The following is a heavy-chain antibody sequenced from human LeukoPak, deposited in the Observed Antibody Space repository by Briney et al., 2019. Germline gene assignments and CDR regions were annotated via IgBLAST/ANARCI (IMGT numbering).Heavy chain of an antibody. CDR3: TWGGSGYYAY. J-gene: IGHJ4*02. Sequence: GGSLRLSCEASGFTFSSHAMSWVRQAPGKGLEWVSVISGSGDSTYYADSVKGRFTISRDNSKNTLYLQMNSLRAEDTAVYYCTWGGSGYYAYWGQGTLVTVSS. CDR1: GFTFSSHA. D-gene: IGHD3-3*01. V-gene: IGHV3-23*01. CDR2: ISGSGDST.